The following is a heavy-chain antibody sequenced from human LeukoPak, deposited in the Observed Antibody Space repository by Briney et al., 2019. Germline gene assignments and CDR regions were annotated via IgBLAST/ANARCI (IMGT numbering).Heavy chain of an antibody. V-gene: IGHV4-38-2*02. CDR2: IYHTGST. CDR1: GYSISSGYY. CDR3: ARGDSGSWSNYVAP. D-gene: IGHD6-13*01. J-gene: IGHJ5*02. Sequence: SETLSLTCTVSGYSISSGYYWVWIRQPPGKGLEWIGSIYHTGSTSYYPSLKSRVTISIDTSKNQFSLKLSSVTAADTAVYYCARGDSGSWSNYVAPWGQGTLVTVSS.